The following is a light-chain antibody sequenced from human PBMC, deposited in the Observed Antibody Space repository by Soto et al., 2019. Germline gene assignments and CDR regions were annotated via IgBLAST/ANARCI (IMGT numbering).Light chain of an antibody. CDR3: CSYAGSSYV. V-gene: IGLV2-14*01. J-gene: IGLJ1*01. CDR2: EVS. CDR1: NSDVGAYDY. Sequence: QSVLTQPASVSGSPGQSITISCTGTNSDVGAYDYVSWYQQHPGKAPKLMIYEVSNRPSGVSDRFFGSKSGDTASLTISGLQADDEADYYCCSYAGSSYVFGTGTKLTVL.